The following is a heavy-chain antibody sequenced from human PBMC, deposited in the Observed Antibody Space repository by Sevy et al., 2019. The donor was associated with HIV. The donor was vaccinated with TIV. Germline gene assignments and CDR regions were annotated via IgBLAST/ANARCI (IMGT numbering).Heavy chain of an antibody. V-gene: IGHV4-4*07. J-gene: IGHJ6*02. Sequence: SETLSLTCTVSGGSISSYYWSWIRQPAGKGLEWIGRIYTSGSTNYNPSLKSRVTMSVDTSKNQFSLKLSSVTAADTAVYYCARMGPYYYGSGVPQPYYYYYYGMDVWGQGTTVTVSS. D-gene: IGHD3-10*01. CDR2: IYTSGST. CDR3: ARMGPYYYGSGVPQPYYYYYYGMDV. CDR1: GGSISSYY.